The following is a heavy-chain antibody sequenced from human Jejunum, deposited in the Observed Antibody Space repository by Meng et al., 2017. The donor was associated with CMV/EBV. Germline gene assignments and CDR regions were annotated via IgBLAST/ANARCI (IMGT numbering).Heavy chain of an antibody. CDR3: ANDMFSNFAFIDY. CDR2: MRYEGSTQ. J-gene: IGHJ4*02. CDR1: GFTFHLYA. Sequence: SGFTFHLYAMRWVPQAPGKGLEWLAFMRYEGSTQYYADSVTGRFTISRDSSKNMVYLQMNSLRPDDTALYYCANDMFSNFAFIDYWGQGSLVTVSS. V-gene: IGHV3-30*02. D-gene: IGHD4-11*01.